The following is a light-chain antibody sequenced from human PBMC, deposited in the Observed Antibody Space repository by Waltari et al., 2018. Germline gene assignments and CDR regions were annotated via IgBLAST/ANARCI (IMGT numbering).Light chain of an antibody. CDR3: QQYVNYWT. CDR1: QSVNRW. Sequence: DIQMTHSPSTLSASVGDRVTITCRASQSVNRWLDWYQQKPGKAPELLIYEASSLESGVPSRFSGSGSGKEFTLTISSLQPDDFGTYYCQQYVNYWTFGQGTKVEIK. CDR2: EAS. V-gene: IGKV1-5*03. J-gene: IGKJ1*01.